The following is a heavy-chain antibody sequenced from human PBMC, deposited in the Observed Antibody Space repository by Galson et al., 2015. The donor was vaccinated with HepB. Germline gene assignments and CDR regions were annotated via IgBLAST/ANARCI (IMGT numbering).Heavy chain of an antibody. J-gene: IGHJ4*02. V-gene: IGHV1-24*01. CDR3: AKSGAVRFLEWLLFSVLDY. CDR1: GYTLTELP. CDR2: FDPEDGET. D-gene: IGHD3-3*01. Sequence: SVKVSCKVSGYTLTELPMHWVRQAPGKGLEWMGGFDPEDGETIYAQKFQGRVTMTEDTSTDTAYMGLNSLRAEDTAVYYCAKSGAVRFLEWLLFSVLDYWGQGTLVTVSS.